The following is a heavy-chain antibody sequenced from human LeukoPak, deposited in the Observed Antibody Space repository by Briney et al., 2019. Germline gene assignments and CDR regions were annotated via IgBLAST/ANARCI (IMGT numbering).Heavy chain of an antibody. Sequence: GGSLRLSCAASGFTFSSYGMHWVRQAPGKGLEWVAVIWYDGSNKYYADSVKGRFTISRDNSKNTLYLQMNSLRAEDTAVYCCARDFTIFGVVIGYWGQGTLVTVSS. V-gene: IGHV3-33*01. J-gene: IGHJ4*02. D-gene: IGHD3-3*01. CDR3: ARDFTIFGVVIGY. CDR1: GFTFSSYG. CDR2: IWYDGSNK.